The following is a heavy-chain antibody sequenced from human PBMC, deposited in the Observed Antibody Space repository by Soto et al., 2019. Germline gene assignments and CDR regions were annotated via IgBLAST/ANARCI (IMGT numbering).Heavy chain of an antibody. CDR2: INAGNGNT. D-gene: IGHD3-3*01. J-gene: IGHJ4*02. V-gene: IGHV1-3*01. CDR1: GYTFTSYA. CDR3: ARDEDFWSGYSGY. Sequence: ASVKVSFKASGYTFTSYAMHWVRQAPGQRLEWMGWINAGNGNTKYSQKFQGRVTITRDTSASTAYMELSSLRSEDTAVYYCARDEDFWSGYSGYWGQGTLVTVSS.